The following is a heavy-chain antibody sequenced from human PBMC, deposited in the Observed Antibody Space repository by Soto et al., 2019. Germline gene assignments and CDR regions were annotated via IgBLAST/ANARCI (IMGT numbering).Heavy chain of an antibody. Sequence: SVKVSCKASGGTFSSYAISWVRQAPGKGLEWMGGISPIFGSANYGRKFQGRVTITAEECSSTAYMELSSLRSEDTGGFYCARDRVVVSAHGYYYGMDVWGQGTTVTVSS. D-gene: IGHD2-21*01. CDR1: GGTFSSYA. V-gene: IGHV1-69*13. J-gene: IGHJ6*02. CDR3: ARDRVVVSAHGYYYGMDV. CDR2: ISPIFGSA.